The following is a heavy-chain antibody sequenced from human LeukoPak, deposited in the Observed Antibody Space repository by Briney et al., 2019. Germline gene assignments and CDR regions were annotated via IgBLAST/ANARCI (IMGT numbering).Heavy chain of an antibody. J-gene: IGHJ4*02. Sequence: GGSLRLSCAASGFTFSSYWMHWVRQAPGKGLVWVSRINSDGSSTSYADSVKGRFTISRDNAKNTLYLQMNSLRAEDTAVYYCVTSWVRQERDFWGQGTLVTVSS. D-gene: IGHD3-10*01. CDR1: GFTFSSYW. CDR2: INSDGSST. V-gene: IGHV3-74*01. CDR3: VTSWVRQERDF.